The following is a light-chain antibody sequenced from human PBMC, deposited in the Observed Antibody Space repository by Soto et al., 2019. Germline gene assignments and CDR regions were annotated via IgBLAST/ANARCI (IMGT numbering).Light chain of an antibody. CDR1: SSSVGDNF. V-gene: IGLV1-47*01. CDR2: KTD. J-gene: IGLJ3*02. CDR3: AAWDDSLSGWV. Sequence: QSVLTQPPSASATPGQRVTMSCSGSSSSVGDNFVYWYQQFPGTAPKLLIYKTDQRPSGVPDRFSGSKSGTSASLAITGLRSEDEADYYCAAWDDSLSGWVFGGGTKLTVL.